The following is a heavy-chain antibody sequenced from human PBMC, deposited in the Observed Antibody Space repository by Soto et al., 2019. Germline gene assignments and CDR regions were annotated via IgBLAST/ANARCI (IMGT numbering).Heavy chain of an antibody. CDR3: ARDFVEEFGEVEFRFDP. CDR2: IWYDGSNK. CDR1: GFTFSSYG. J-gene: IGHJ5*02. Sequence: GGSLRLSCAASGFTFSSYGMHWVRQAPGKGLEWVAVIWYDGSNKYYADSVKGRFTISRDNSKNTLYLQMNSLRAEDTAVYYCARDFVEEFGEVEFRFDPWGQGTLVTVSS. V-gene: IGHV3-33*01. D-gene: IGHD3-10*01.